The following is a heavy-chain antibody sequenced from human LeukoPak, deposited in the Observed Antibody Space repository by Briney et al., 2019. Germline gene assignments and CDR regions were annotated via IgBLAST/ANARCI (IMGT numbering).Heavy chain of an antibody. Sequence: GESLKISCKGSGYSFTSQWNGWVRQMPGKGLEWMGIIYPGDSDTRYSPSFQGQVTISADKSISTVYLQWSSLKASDTAVYYCARPSYRNSWYYFDYWGQGTLVTVSS. CDR2: IYPGDSDT. CDR3: ARPSYRNSWYYFDY. V-gene: IGHV5-51*01. J-gene: IGHJ4*02. D-gene: IGHD6-13*01. CDR1: GYSFTSQW.